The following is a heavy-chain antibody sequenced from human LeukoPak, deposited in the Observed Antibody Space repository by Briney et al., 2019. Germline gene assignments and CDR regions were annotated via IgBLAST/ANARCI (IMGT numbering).Heavy chain of an antibody. J-gene: IGHJ4*02. V-gene: IGHV3-23*01. CDR2: VSRSGGST. D-gene: IGHD2-8*01. CDR1: GFTFSSYA. Sequence: GGSLRLSCAASGFTFSSYAMNWVRQAPGKGLEWVSSVSRSGGSTYSADSVKGRFTISRDNSKNTLFLQMNSLRAEDTAMYYCARRRGMGSLDYWGQGTLVTASS. CDR3: ARRRGMGSLDY.